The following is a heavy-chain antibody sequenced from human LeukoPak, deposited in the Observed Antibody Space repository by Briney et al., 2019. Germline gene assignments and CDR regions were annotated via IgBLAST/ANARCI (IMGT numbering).Heavy chain of an antibody. CDR2: ISSSSSYI. J-gene: IGHJ4*02. V-gene: IGHV3-21*01. CDR3: AREGTGFGYSSDYCYFDY. CDR1: GFTFSSYS. Sequence: GGSLRLSCAAPGFTFSSYSMNWVRQAPGKGLEWVSSISSSSSYIYYADSVKGRFTISRDNAKNSLYLQMNSLRAEDTAVYYCAREGTGFGYSSDYCYFDYWGQGTLVTVSS. D-gene: IGHD5-18*01.